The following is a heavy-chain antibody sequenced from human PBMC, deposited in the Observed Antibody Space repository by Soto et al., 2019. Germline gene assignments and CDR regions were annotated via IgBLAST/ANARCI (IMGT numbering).Heavy chain of an antibody. Sequence: GASVKVSCKPSGYIFTSYYMHWVRQAPGQGLEWMGSINPKTGDTRYTQKFQGRVTMTMDTSIKTAYMELNSLRSDDTALYYCARVRPGVVSSYLFFDLWGRCTLVTVCS. CDR2: INPKTGDT. V-gene: IGHV1-2*02. CDR1: GYIFTSYY. D-gene: IGHD7-27*01. CDR3: ARVRPGVVSSYLFFDL. J-gene: IGHJ2*01.